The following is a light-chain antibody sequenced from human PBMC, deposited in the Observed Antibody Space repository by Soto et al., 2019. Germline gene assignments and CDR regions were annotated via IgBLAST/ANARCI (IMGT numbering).Light chain of an antibody. V-gene: IGKV1-5*03. CDR2: KAS. CDR1: QSINTW. J-gene: IGKJ2*01. CDR3: QQYNSHSSYT. Sequence: DIPMTQSPSTLSASVGDRVTITCRASQSINTWLAWYQQKPGKAPKLLIYKASSLGSGVPSRFSGSGSGTDFTLTISSLQPDDFAIYYCQQYNSHSSYTLGQGPSWRSN.